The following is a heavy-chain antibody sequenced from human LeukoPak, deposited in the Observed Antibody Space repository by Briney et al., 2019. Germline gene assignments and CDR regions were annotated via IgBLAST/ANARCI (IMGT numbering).Heavy chain of an antibody. CDR3: ARAVAQGTLYIAVGAFDI. D-gene: IGHD6-19*01. J-gene: IGHJ3*02. V-gene: IGHV4-59*01. CDR2: IYSSGST. CDR1: GGSISSYH. Sequence: SETLSLTCTVSGGSISSYHWSWIRQPPGKGLESIGYIYSSGSTHYNPSLKSRVTISVDPSKNQFSLKLSSVTAADTAVYYCARAVAQGTLYIAVGAFDIWGQGTMVTVSS.